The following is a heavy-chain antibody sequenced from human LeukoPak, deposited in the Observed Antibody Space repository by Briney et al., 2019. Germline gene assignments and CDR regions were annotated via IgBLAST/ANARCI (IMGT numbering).Heavy chain of an antibody. Sequence: SETLSLTCSVSGDSITTSYWTWLRQSPGKGLEWIGYIYYPGSTLSNPSLKSRLSLSLHMSKNQFSLKLLSVTAADTATYYCARVGGGGMRFRHYMDVWGKGTPVTVSS. V-gene: IGHV4-59*01. J-gene: IGHJ6*03. D-gene: IGHD3-16*01. CDR1: GDSITTSY. CDR3: ARVGGGGMRFRHYMDV. CDR2: IYYPGST.